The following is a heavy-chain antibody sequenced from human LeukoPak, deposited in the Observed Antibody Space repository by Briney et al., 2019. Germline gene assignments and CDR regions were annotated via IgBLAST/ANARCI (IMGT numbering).Heavy chain of an antibody. J-gene: IGHJ4*02. V-gene: IGHV4-31*03. Sequence: SQTLSLTCTVTGDSINSANYAWNWIRQHPGKGLEWIGNIKFSGRTFYNPSLRRRATISRDTSKNHFSLKLSSVTAADTAVYYCARMVMDHFDTWGQGALVTVSS. CDR1: GDSINSANYA. CDR2: IKFSGRT. CDR3: ARMVMDHFDT. D-gene: IGHD3-22*01.